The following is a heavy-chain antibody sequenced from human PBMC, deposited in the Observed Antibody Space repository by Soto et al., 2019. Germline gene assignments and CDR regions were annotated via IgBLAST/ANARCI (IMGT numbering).Heavy chain of an antibody. CDR1: GGSVSSDSYY. Sequence: QVQLQESGPRLVQPSETLSLTCSVSGGSVSSDSYYWSWIRQPPGAGLEWIGYIYFSGTTNYNPYLESRVTILVDSSKNQFSLKLSSVTAADTAVYYCARSPGSGDSVAYWAQGTLVAFS. CDR2: IYFSGTT. V-gene: IGHV4-61*01. CDR3: ARSPGSGDSVAY. J-gene: IGHJ4*02. D-gene: IGHD4-17*01.